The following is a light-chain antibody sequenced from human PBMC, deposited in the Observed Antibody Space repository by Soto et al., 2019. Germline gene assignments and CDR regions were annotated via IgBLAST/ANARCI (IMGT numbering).Light chain of an antibody. CDR3: CSHSSSITWM. CDR1: SSDVGGYNF. V-gene: IGLV2-14*03. J-gene: IGLJ3*02. CDR2: EVP. Sequence: QSALTQTASVSGSPGQSITISCTGTSSDVGGYNFVSWYQQHPGKAPKLIIHEVPNRPSGVSGRFSGSKSGNTAFLTISGLQAEDEAVYYCCSHSSSITWMFGGGTKLTVL.